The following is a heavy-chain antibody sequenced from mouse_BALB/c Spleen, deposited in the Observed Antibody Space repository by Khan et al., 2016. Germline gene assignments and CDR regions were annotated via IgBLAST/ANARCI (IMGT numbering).Heavy chain of an antibody. CDR1: GYSISSDYA. CDR2: IIYSGST. D-gene: IGHD4-1*02. CDR3: GRQQLADWFFDV. J-gene: IGHJ1*01. Sequence: EVKLLESGPGLVKPSQSLSLTCTVTGYSISSDYAWNWIRQFPGNKLEWMGYIIYSGSTSYNPSLKNRISITRDTSKNQFFLQLNSVTPEDTATYYCGRQQLADWFFDVWGAGTTVTVAS. V-gene: IGHV3-2*02.